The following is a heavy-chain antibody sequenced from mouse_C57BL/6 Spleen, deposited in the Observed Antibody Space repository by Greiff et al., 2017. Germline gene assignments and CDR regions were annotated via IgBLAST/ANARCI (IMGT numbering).Heavy chain of an antibody. CDR1: GYAFSSSW. J-gene: IGHJ1*03. Sequence: QVQLQQSGPELVKPGASVKIYCKASGYAFSSSWMNWVKQRPGKGLEWIGRIYPGDGDTNYNGKFKGKATLTADKSSSTAYMQLSSLTSEDSAVYFCARRVVARYFDVWGTGTTVTVSS. CDR3: ARRVVARYFDV. CDR2: IYPGDGDT. V-gene: IGHV1-82*01. D-gene: IGHD1-1*01.